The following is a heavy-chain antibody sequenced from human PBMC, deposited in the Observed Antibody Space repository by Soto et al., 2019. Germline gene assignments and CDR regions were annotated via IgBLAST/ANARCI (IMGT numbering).Heavy chain of an antibody. D-gene: IGHD3-3*01. CDR2: LYDSGTT. J-gene: IGHJ5*02. CDR1: GDSISSTSHY. Sequence: QVQLQESGPGLVKPSETLSLICTVSGDSISSTSHYWSWIRQPPGKGLEWIGYLYDSGTTNYNLSLKRRLALSVDTSKNQVPLKLMSVTAADTAVYYCARTRRFGVGAWYAPWGQGTLVTVSS. CDR3: ARTRRFGVGAWYAP. V-gene: IGHV4-61*01.